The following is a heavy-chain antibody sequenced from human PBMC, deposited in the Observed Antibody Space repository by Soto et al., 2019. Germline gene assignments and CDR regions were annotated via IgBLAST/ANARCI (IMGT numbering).Heavy chain of an antibody. CDR1: GFIFSDYY. Sequence: GSLRLSCATSGFIFSDYYMHWIRQAPGKGLEWISYISGNGRIIQYADSAKGRFTISRDNSKNSLYLQMNSLRADDTAVYYCARDQAEGTMIVVVTPMDVWGQGTTVTLSS. CDR3: ARDQAEGTMIVVVTPMDV. D-gene: IGHD3-22*01. CDR2: ISGNGRII. V-gene: IGHV3-11*04. J-gene: IGHJ6*02.